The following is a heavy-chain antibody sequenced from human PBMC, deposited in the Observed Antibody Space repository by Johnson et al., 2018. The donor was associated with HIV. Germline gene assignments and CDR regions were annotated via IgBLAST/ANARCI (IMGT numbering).Heavy chain of an antibody. V-gene: IGHV3-30*02. CDR2: IRSDASKT. CDR1: GFTFSSYG. Sequence: QVQLVESGGGVVQPGRSLRLSCAASGFTFSSYGMHWVRQAPGKGLEWVAYIRSDASKTFYADSLTGRFTISSDNSKNTLYLQMNSLTADDTAVYYCAKGPTVGPPFDLWGQGTTVTVSS. J-gene: IGHJ3*01. CDR3: AKGPTVGPPFDL. D-gene: IGHD3/OR15-3a*01.